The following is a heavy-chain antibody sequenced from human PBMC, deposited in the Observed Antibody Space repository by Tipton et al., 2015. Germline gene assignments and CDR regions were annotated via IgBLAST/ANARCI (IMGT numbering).Heavy chain of an antibody. Sequence: TLSLTCAVSGYSIRGAYYWGWIRQPPGKGLEWIGHIHHSGITYYNPSLKSRVSISLDTSKNQFSPKLSSVTAADTAVYYCACQDYDSLTRDYQTVDYWGQGTLVTVSS. D-gene: IGHD3-9*01. CDR3: ACQDYDSLTRDYQTVDY. J-gene: IGHJ4*02. V-gene: IGHV4-38-2*01. CDR2: IHHSGIT. CDR1: GYSIRGAYY.